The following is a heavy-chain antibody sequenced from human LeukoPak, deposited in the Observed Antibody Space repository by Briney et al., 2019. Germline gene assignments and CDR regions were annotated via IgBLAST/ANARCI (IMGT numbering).Heavy chain of an antibody. J-gene: IGHJ4*02. D-gene: IGHD5-18*01. V-gene: IGHV3-23*01. CDR3: AKADTYGTSLDY. CDR1: GFTFSSYA. CDR2: ISGSGGST. Sequence: GSLRLSCAASGFTFSSYAMNWVRQAPGKGLEWVSAISGSGGSTYYADSVKGRFTISRDNSKNTLYLQMNSLRAGDTAVYYCAKADTYGTSLDYWGQGTLVTVSS.